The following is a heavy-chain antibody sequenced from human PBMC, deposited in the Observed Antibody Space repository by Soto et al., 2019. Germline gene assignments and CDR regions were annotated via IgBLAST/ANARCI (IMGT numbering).Heavy chain of an antibody. CDR1: CVSISSSSYC. Sequence: SETLSLTCTVACVSISSSSYCWSWIRQPPGKGLEWIGSIYYSGSTYYNPSLKSRVTISVDTSKNQFSLKLSSVPAADTAVYYCASQNDIVLIGQQLVPNTWFDPWGKGTLVTVSS. J-gene: IGHJ5*02. CDR2: IYYSGST. CDR3: ASQNDIVLIGQQLVPNTWFDP. D-gene: IGHD2-8*01. V-gene: IGHV4-39*01.